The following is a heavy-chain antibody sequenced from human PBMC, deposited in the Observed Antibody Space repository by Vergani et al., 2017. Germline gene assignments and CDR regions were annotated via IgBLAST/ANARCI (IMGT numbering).Heavy chain of an antibody. CDR1: GYTFTSYY. V-gene: IGHV1-46*01. J-gene: IGHJ6*02. CDR2: INPSGGST. CDR3: ARERLRSYSGWYGGYYYYGMDV. Sequence: QVPLVQSGAEVKKPGASVKVSCKASGYTFTSYYMHWVRQAPGQGLEWMGIINPSGGSTSYAQKFQGRVTMTRDTSTSTVYMELSSLRSEDTAVYYCARERLRSYSGWYGGYYYYGMDVWGQGTTVTVSS. D-gene: IGHD6-19*01.